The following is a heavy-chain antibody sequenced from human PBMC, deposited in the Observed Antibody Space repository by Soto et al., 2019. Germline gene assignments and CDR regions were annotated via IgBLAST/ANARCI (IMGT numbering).Heavy chain of an antibody. D-gene: IGHD3-3*01. CDR3: ARAHPYYDFWSGYYTPGGGYYYYMDV. Sequence: ASVKVSCKASGYTFTSYYMHWVRQAPGQGLEWMGIINPSGGSTSYAQKFQGRVTMTRDTSTSTVYMELSSLRSEDTAVYYCARAHPYYDFWSGYYTPGGGYYYYMDVWGKGTTVTVSS. CDR1: GYTFTSYY. J-gene: IGHJ6*03. V-gene: IGHV1-46*03. CDR2: INPSGGST.